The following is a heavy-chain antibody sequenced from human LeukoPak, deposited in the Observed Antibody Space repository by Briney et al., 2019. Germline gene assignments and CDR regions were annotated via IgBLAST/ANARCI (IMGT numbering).Heavy chain of an antibody. CDR1: GYTFTSYG. CDR3: AKIAVAGTNYYYYMDV. CDR2: ISAYNGNT. V-gene: IGHV1-18*01. Sequence: RASVKVSCKASGYTFTSYGISWVRQAPGQGLECMGWISAYNGNTNYAQKLQGRVTMTTDTSTSTAYMELRSLRSDDTAVYYCAKIAVAGTNYYYYMDVWGKGTTVTVSS. J-gene: IGHJ6*03. D-gene: IGHD6-19*01.